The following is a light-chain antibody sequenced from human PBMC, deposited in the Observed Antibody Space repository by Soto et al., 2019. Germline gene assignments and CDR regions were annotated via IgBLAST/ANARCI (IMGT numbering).Light chain of an antibody. CDR2: AAS. Sequence: IQLTQSPSSLSASVGDRVTITCRASQDISTYLAWYQQKPGKAPMLLISAASTLQSGVPSRFSGSESGTDFTLTISSLQPEDFATYYCQQLNHYPSTFGGGTKV. J-gene: IGKJ4*01. CDR1: QDISTY. V-gene: IGKV1-9*01. CDR3: QQLNHYPST.